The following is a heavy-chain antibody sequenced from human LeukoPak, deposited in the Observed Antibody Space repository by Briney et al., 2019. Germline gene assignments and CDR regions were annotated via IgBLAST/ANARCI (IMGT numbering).Heavy chain of an antibody. Sequence: PSETLSLTCTVSGGSISSSTYYWGWIRQPPGKGLEWIGSMYYSGNIYYNPSLKSRVTISVDTSKNQLSLKLSSVTAADTAVYYCARTDGSGSYSNPNNWFDPWGQGTLVTVSS. CDR3: ARTDGSGSYSNPNNWFDP. CDR2: MYYSGNI. J-gene: IGHJ5*02. V-gene: IGHV4-39*07. CDR1: GGSISSSTYY. D-gene: IGHD3-10*01.